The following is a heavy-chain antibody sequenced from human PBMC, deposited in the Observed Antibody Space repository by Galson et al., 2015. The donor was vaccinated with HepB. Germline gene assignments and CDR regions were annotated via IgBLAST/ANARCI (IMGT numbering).Heavy chain of an antibody. V-gene: IGHV3-15*01. D-gene: IGHD3-3*01. J-gene: IGHJ4*02. CDR2: IKSKSDGGTI. CDR1: GFTFSNDW. CDR3: TTATSWSPTSH. Sequence: SLRLSCAASGFTFSNDWMSWVRQAPGKRLGWLGRIKSKSDGGTIEYAAPVKDRFVISRDDSKDTLFLQMNSLQSEDTAMYYCTTATSWSPTSHWGQGTLVTVSS.